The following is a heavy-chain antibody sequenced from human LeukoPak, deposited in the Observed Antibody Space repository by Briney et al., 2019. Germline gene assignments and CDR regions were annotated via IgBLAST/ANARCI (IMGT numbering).Heavy chain of an antibody. V-gene: IGHV1-2*02. J-gene: IGHJ4*02. D-gene: IGHD5-18*01. Sequence: ASVKVSCKASGYSFTDFHLHWVRHAPGQGLEWMGDSNTGNSEFKFAQKFQGRATMTRDTSISTVYMDLTALSPDDTAVYYCARDAQYSFGYPTYDFWGQGTLVAVSS. CDR1: GYSFTDFH. CDR2: SNTGNSEF. CDR3: ARDAQYSFGYPTYDF.